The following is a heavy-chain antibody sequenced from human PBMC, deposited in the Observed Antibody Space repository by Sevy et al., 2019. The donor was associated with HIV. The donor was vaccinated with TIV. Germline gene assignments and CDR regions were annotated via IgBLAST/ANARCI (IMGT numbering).Heavy chain of an antibody. V-gene: IGHV3-7*01. CDR2: IKQDGSEK. CDR3: AIQANWALDY. Sequence: GGSLRLSCAVSGFTFSSFWMSWVRQAPGKGLEWVANIKQDGSEKYYVDSVKGRFTISRENAKNSLYLQMNSLRAEDAAMYYCAIQANWALDYWGQGTLGTVSS. J-gene: IGHJ4*02. D-gene: IGHD3-16*01. CDR1: GFTFSSFW.